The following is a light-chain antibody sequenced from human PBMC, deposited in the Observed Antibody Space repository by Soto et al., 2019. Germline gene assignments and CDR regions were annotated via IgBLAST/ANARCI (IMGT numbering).Light chain of an antibody. J-gene: IGLJ2*01. CDR1: SSDVGSYNL. CDR2: EGS. Sequence: QSALTQPASASGSPGQSITISCTGTSSDVGSYNLVSWYQQHPGTAPKLMIYEGSKRRSGISNRFSGSNSGNTASLPISGLQAEDEADYYFCSYGGSSTLVFGGGTKLTVL. CDR3: CSYGGSSTLV. V-gene: IGLV2-23*01.